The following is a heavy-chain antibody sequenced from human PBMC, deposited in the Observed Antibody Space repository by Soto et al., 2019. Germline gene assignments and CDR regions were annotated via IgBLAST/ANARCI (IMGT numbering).Heavy chain of an antibody. J-gene: IGHJ5*02. CDR3: ARGLLLWFGEGKFDP. D-gene: IGHD3-10*01. Sequence: SETLSLTCAVYGGSFSGYYWSWIRQPPGKGLEWIGEINHSGSTNYNPSLKSRVTISVDTSKNQFSLKLSSVTAADTAVYYCARGLLLWFGEGKFDPWGQGTLVTVSS. V-gene: IGHV4-34*01. CDR2: INHSGST. CDR1: GGSFSGYY.